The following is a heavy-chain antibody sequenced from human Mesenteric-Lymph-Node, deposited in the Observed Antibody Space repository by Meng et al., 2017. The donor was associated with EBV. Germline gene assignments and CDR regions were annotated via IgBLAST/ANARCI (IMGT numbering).Heavy chain of an antibody. Sequence: LQESGSALGRPSPTLSLTCAVSLGSINSGEYSWSWIRQPPGKGLEWIGYISHSGNTYFQPSLKSRVTISVDTSKNQFFLKLRSVTAADTAVYFCARASYDILSGYSQYYFDYWGQGTLVTVSS. CDR3: ARASYDILSGYSQYYFDY. V-gene: IGHV4-30-2*01. J-gene: IGHJ4*02. D-gene: IGHD3-9*01. CDR1: LGSINSGEYS. CDR2: ISHSGNT.